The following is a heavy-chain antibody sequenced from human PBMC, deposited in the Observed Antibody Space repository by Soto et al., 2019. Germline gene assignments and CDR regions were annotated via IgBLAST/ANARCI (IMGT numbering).Heavy chain of an antibody. V-gene: IGHV1-69*12. D-gene: IGHD4-17*01. CDR1: GGSLSNYG. Sequence: QVQLVQSGAEVKKPGSSVKVSCKASGGSLSNYGISWVRQAPGQGLEWMGAIIPVFGTPNYAQKFQDRVTITADHSPTTLSMESRSLTSESPAVYSCAIADATNILVTTYYAMDVWGQGTTVTVSS. CDR2: IIPVFGTP. J-gene: IGHJ6*02. CDR3: AIADATNILVTTYYAMDV.